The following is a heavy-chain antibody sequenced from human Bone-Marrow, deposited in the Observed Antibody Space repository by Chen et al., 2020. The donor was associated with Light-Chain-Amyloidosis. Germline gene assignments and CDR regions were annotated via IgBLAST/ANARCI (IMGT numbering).Heavy chain of an antibody. CDR2: ISGSSDSR. Sequence: VELVESGGGLVKPGDSLTLSCSTSGFKFITYDIYWVRQAPGKGLEWVSRISGSSDSRKHSASVKGRFTITRDYAENSVSLHMTNLRVDDTAVYYCARGAVAGSDPTNLDFWGQGTLVTVSS. CDR3: ARGAVAGSDPTNLDF. V-gene: IGHV3-21*01. J-gene: IGHJ4*02. D-gene: IGHD6-19*01. CDR1: GFKFITYD.